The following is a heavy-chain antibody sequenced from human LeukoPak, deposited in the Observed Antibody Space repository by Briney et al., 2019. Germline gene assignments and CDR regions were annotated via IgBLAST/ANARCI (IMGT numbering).Heavy chain of an antibody. CDR2: ITSSASTI. V-gene: IGHV3-48*03. J-gene: IGHJ4*02. Sequence: GGSLRLSCAASGFTFSSFEMNWVRQAPGKGLEWVSYITSSASTIYYAESVKGRFTISRDNAKDSLFLQMNSLRAEDTAVYYCARKVLSGSRYFDYWGQGALVTVSS. D-gene: IGHD1-26*01. CDR3: ARKVLSGSRYFDY. CDR1: GFTFSSFE.